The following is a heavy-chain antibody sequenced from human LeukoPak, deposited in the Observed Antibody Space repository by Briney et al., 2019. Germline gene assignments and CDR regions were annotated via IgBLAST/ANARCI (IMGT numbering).Heavy chain of an antibody. D-gene: IGHD3-10*01. CDR2: IYSGGST. CDR1: GFTVSSDY. CDR3: ARSMVSDVGFDY. Sequence: PGGSLRLSCAASGFTVSSDYMSWVRQTPGKGLEWVSVIYSGGSTYYADSVKGRFTISRDNSKNTLYLQMNSLRAEDTAVYYCARSMVSDVGFDYWGQGTLVTVSS. V-gene: IGHV3-53*01. J-gene: IGHJ4*02.